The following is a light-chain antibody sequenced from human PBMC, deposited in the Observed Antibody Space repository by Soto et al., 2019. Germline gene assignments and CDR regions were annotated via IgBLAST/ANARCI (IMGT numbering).Light chain of an antibody. Sequence: QAVVTQPPSVSGAPGQSVTISCTGSGSNIGAGYDVHWYQQLPGPAPKLLIYGNSNRPSGVPDRFSGSKSGTSASLAITGLQAEDEADYYCQSYDNRLSACRVFGVGTKLPVL. CDR1: GSNIGAGYD. CDR3: QSYDNRLSACRV. J-gene: IGLJ3*02. V-gene: IGLV1-40*01. CDR2: GNS.